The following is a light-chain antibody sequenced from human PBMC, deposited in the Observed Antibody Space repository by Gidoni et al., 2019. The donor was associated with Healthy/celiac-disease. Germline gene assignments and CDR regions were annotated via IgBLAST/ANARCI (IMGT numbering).Light chain of an antibody. J-gene: IGLJ3*02. CDR3: CSYAGSSTWV. CDR2: EGS. Sequence: SALTPPASVSGSPGQAHHISCTGTSSDVGSYNLVSWYQQPPGKAPKLMIYEGSKRPSVVSNRFSGSKSCNTAALTISGLQAEDEADYYCCSYAGSSTWVFGGGTKLTVL. CDR1: SSDVGSYNL. V-gene: IGLV2-23*01.